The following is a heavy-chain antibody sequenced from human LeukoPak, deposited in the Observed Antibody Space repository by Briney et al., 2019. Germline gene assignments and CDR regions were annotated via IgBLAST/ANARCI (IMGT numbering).Heavy chain of an antibody. Sequence: GGSLRLSCAASGFTFSSYGMHWVRQAPGKGLEWVAFIRYDGSNKYYADSVKGRFTTSRDNSKNTLYLQMNSLRAEDTAVYYCARRKPGDYYYYYMDVWGKGTTVTISS. CDR2: IRYDGSNK. CDR1: GFTFSSYG. J-gene: IGHJ6*03. D-gene: IGHD1-14*01. CDR3: ARRKPGDYYYYYMDV. V-gene: IGHV3-30*02.